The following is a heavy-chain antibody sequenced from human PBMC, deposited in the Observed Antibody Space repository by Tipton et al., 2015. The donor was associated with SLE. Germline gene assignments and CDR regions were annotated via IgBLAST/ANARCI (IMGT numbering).Heavy chain of an antibody. CDR3: AREPRLARDPQAY. J-gene: IGHJ4*02. Sequence: TLSLTCTVSGGSISKSNYYWAWIRQPPGKGLDWIGNIYHSGKTHYNPSLKSRVTISVDTSKTQFSLKLSSVTATDTAVYYCAREPRLARDPQAYWGQGTLVTVSS. CDR1: GGSISKSNYY. V-gene: IGHV4-39*02. CDR2: IYHSGKT. D-gene: IGHD3-16*01.